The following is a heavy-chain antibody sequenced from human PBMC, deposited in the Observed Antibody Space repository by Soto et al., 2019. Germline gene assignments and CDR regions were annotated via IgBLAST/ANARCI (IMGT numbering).Heavy chain of an antibody. J-gene: IGHJ4*02. Sequence: GGSLRLSCAASGFTFSSYAMSWVRQAPGKGLEWVSAISGSGGSTYYADSVKGRFTISRDNSKNTLFLQMNSLRAEDTAIYYCAKSRVAVAGTIGTDYWGQGTLVTVSS. CDR1: GFTFSSYA. CDR2: ISGSGGST. V-gene: IGHV3-23*01. CDR3: AKSRVAVAGTIGTDY. D-gene: IGHD6-19*01.